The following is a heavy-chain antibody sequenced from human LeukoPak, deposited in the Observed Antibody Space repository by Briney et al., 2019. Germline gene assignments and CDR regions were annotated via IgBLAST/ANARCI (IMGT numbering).Heavy chain of an antibody. Sequence: PSETLSLTCTVSGGSISSSSYYWGWIRQPPGKGLEWIGSMYNSGSTYYNPSLQSRVTISVDTSKNQFSLKVSSVTAADTAVYYCARISVAAPSHWGQGTLVTVSS. J-gene: IGHJ4*02. CDR1: GGSISSSSYY. CDR3: ARISVAAPSH. CDR2: MYNSGST. D-gene: IGHD6-19*01. V-gene: IGHV4-39*01.